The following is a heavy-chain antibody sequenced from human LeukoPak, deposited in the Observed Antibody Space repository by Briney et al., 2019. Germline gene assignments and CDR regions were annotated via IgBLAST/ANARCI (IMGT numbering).Heavy chain of an antibody. CDR3: ARKRDCSGSSCYGWFDP. CDR1: GFTFSNYG. D-gene: IGHD2-15*01. V-gene: IGHV3-30*03. Sequence: ERSLRLSCAASGFTFSNYGMHWVRQAPGKGLGWVAVISYDGSNKYYADSVKGRFTISRDNSKNTLYLQMNSLRAEDTAVYYCARKRDCSGSSCYGWFDPWGQGTLVTVSS. J-gene: IGHJ5*02. CDR2: ISYDGSNK.